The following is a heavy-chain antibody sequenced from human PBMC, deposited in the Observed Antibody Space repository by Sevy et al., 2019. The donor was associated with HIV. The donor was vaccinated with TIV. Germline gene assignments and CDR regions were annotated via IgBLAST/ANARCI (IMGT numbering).Heavy chain of an antibody. V-gene: IGHV1-24*01. D-gene: IGHD3-22*01. J-gene: IGHJ4*02. Sequence: ASVKVSCKVSGYTLTGFSMHWVRQAPGKGLEWMATFDPEDDETIYGQKFQGRVTMTEDTSTDTAYMELSSLRSEDTAVYYCATTNDYYDSSAYPFDYWGQGTLVTVSS. CDR1: GYTLTGFS. CDR2: FDPEDDET. CDR3: ATTNDYYDSSAYPFDY.